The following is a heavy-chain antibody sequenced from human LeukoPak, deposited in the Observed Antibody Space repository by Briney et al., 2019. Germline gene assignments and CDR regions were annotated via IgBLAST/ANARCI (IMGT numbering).Heavy chain of an antibody. CDR1: GFTFSSYS. D-gene: IGHD3-22*01. Sequence: AGGSLRPSCAASGFTFSSYSMNWVRQAPGKGLEWVSYISSSSSTIYYADSVKGRFTISRDNAKNSLYLQMNSLRDEDTAVYYCARDYYYDSSGYYYDAFDIWGQGTMVTVSS. CDR2: ISSSSSTI. V-gene: IGHV3-48*02. J-gene: IGHJ3*02. CDR3: ARDYYYDSSGYYYDAFDI.